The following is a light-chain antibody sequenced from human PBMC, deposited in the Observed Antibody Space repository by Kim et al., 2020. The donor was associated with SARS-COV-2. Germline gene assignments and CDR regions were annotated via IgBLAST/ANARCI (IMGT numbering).Light chain of an antibody. V-gene: IGLV2-8*01. J-gene: IGLJ3*02. CDR1: SSDIGSYDY. Sequence: QSALTQSPSASGSPGQSVTISCTGSSSDIGSYDYVSWYQQYPGKAPKLIIYDGTKRPSGVPDRFSGSKSANTASLTVSGLQPEDEADYYCSSYAGSNNGVFGGGPQLTVL. CDR3: SSYAGSNNGV. CDR2: DGT.